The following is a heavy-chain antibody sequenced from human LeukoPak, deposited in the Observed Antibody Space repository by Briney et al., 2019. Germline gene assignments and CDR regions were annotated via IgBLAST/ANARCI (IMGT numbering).Heavy chain of an antibody. Sequence: SETLSLTCTVSGGSISSYYWSWIRQPPGKGLEWIGYIYYSGSTNYNPSLKSRVTISVDTSKNQFSLKLGSVTAADTAVYYCARDGYYYGSGIFSAFDIWGQGTMVTVSS. D-gene: IGHD3-10*01. CDR3: ARDGYYYGSGIFSAFDI. V-gene: IGHV4-59*01. J-gene: IGHJ3*02. CDR2: IYYSGST. CDR1: GGSISSYY.